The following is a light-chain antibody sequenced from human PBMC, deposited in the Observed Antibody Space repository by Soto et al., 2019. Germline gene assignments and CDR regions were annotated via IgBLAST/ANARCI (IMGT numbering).Light chain of an antibody. CDR1: QSVSSNY. J-gene: IGKJ4*01. V-gene: IGKV3-20*01. Sequence: EIVLTQSPGTLSLSPGERATLSCRASQSVSSNYLVWYQQKPGQAPRLLVFDASNRATGIPYRFSGSGSGTDFTVTISRPEPEDYAVYYCQQYGSSPLTFGGGTKVEIK. CDR3: QQYGSSPLT. CDR2: DAS.